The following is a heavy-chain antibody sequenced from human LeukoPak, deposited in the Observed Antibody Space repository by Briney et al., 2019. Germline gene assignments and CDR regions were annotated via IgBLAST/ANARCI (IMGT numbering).Heavy chain of an antibody. V-gene: IGHV4-59*01. Sequence: PSETLSLTCTVSGGSISSYYWSWIRQPPGKGLEWIGYIYYSGSTNYNPSLKSRVTISVDTSKNQFSLKPSSVTAADTAVYYCARVHEQQLVLRSDWYFDLWGRGTLVTVSS. J-gene: IGHJ2*01. D-gene: IGHD6-13*01. CDR3: ARVHEQQLVLRSDWYFDL. CDR1: GGSISSYY. CDR2: IYYSGST.